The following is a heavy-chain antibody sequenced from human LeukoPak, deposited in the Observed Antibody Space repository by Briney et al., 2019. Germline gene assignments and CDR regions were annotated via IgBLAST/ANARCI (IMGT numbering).Heavy chain of an antibody. CDR1: GFTFSSYV. D-gene: IGHD1-26*01. CDR3: AREAYSGSYYDY. Sequence: PGRSLRLSCAASGFTFSSYVMHWVRQAPGKGLEYVSVITSNGDTTFYANSVKGRFTISRDNSKNTLYLQMGSLRAEDMAVYHCAREAYSGSYYDYWGRGTPVTVSS. CDR2: ITSNGDTT. V-gene: IGHV3-64*01. J-gene: IGHJ4*02.